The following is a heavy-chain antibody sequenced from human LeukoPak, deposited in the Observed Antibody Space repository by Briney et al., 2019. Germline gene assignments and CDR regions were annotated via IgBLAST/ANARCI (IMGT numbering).Heavy chain of an antibody. V-gene: IGHV5-51*01. CDR1: GYSFTSYW. Sequence: GESLKIPCKGSGYSFTSYWIGWVRQMPGKGLEWMGIIYPGDSDTRYSPSFQGQVTISVDKSISTAYLQWSSLKTSDTAMYYCARRDYYSSDTWGQGTLVTVSS. CDR3: ARRDYYSSDT. CDR2: IYPGDSDT. D-gene: IGHD3-22*01. J-gene: IGHJ5*02.